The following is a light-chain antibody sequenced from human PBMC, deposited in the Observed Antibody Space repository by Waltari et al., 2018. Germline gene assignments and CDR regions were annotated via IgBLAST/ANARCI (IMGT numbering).Light chain of an antibody. CDR3: MQSLQTPLT. CDR2: LGS. CDR1: HSLPHSNTYSY. V-gene: IGKV2-28*01. J-gene: IGKJ1*01. Sequence: DIVVTQSPLSLPVTPGEPASISCRSSHSLPHSNTYSYLDWYLQKPGQSPQLLIHLGSNRASGVPDRFSGSGSGTDFTLNISRVEAEDVGIYYCMQSLQTPLTFGQGTKVEIK.